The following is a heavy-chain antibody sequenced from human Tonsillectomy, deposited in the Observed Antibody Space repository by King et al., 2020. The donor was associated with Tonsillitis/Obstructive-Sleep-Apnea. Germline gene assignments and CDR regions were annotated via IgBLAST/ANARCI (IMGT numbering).Heavy chain of an antibody. Sequence: VQLQESGPGLVKPSETLSLTCTVSGGSISSYYWSWIRQPPAKGLEWIGYIYYSGSTNYNPSLKSRVTISVDTSKNQFSLKLSTVTAADTAVYYCARHDCRYCSSTSTFDPWGQGTLVTVSS. V-gene: IGHV4-59*08. CDR3: ARHDCRYCSSTSTFDP. J-gene: IGHJ5*02. D-gene: IGHD2-2*01. CDR1: GGSISSYY. CDR2: IYYSGST.